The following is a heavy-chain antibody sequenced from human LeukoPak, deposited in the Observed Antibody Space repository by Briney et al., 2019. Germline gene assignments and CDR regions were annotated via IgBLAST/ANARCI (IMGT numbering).Heavy chain of an antibody. J-gene: IGHJ4*02. CDR3: ARDEYSSSWYAPGGGY. D-gene: IGHD6-13*01. V-gene: IGHV4-38-2*02. CDR2: IYHSGST. Sequence: PSETLSLTCAVSGYSISSGYYWGWIRQPPGKGLEGIGSIYHSGSTYYNPSLKSRVTISVDTSKNQFSLKLSSVTAADTAAYYCARDEYSSSWYAPGGGYWGQGTLVTVSS. CDR1: GYSISSGYY.